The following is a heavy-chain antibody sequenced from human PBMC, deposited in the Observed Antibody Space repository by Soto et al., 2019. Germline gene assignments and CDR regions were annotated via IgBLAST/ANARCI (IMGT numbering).Heavy chain of an antibody. V-gene: IGHV3-49*04. D-gene: IGHD3-22*01. CDR2: IRSKAYGGTT. CDR3: TRAPIYYYDSSGQGAFDI. CDR1: GYTFGDYA. J-gene: IGHJ3*02. Sequence: EVQLVESGGGLVQPGRSQRLSCTASGYTFGDYAMSWVRQAPGKGLEWVGFIRSKAYGGTTEYAASVKGRFTISRDDSKSIAYLQMNSLKTEDTAVYYCTRAPIYYYDSSGQGAFDIWGQGTMVTVSS.